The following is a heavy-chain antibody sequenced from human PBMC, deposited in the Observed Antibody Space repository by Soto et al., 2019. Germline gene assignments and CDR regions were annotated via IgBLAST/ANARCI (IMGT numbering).Heavy chain of an antibody. CDR3: TRDKRHGDSVFDY. V-gene: IGHV3-49*03. J-gene: IGHJ4*02. Sequence: EVQLVESGGGLVQPGRSLRLSCTASGFNFADYAMSWFRQAPGKGLEWVGFISSRTHGGTTENAASLKGRFTISRDDSKSVAYLQMNTLKTEDTAVYFCTRDKRHGDSVFDYWGQGTLVTVSS. CDR2: ISSRTHGGTT. CDR1: GFNFADYA. D-gene: IGHD4-17*01.